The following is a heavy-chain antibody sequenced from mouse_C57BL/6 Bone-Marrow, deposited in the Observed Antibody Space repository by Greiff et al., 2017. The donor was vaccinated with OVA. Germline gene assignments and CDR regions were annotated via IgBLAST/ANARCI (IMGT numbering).Heavy chain of an antibody. Sequence: DVQLQESGTVLARPGASVKMSCKTSGYTFTSYWMHWVKQRPGQGLEWIGAIYPGNSDTSYNQQFKGKAKLTAVTSASTAYMELSSLTNEDSAVYYCTRSRFLPYWYFDVWGTGTTVTVSS. D-gene: IGHD2-10*01. CDR2: IYPGNSDT. CDR3: TRSRFLPYWYFDV. CDR1: GYTFTSYW. V-gene: IGHV1-5*01. J-gene: IGHJ1*03.